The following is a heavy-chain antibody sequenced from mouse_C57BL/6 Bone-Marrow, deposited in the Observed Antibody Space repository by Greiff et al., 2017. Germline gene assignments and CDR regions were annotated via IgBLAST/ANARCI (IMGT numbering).Heavy chain of an antibody. CDR2: INPSTGGT. D-gene: IGHD4-1*01. Sequence: VQLQQSGPELVKPGASVKISCKASGYSFTGYYMNWVKQSPEKGLEWIGEINPSTGGTTYNQKFKAKATLTVDKSSSTAYMQLKSLTAEDSAVYCCTRAGMGRYFDYWGQGTTVTVSS. V-gene: IGHV1-42*01. J-gene: IGHJ2*01. CDR1: GYSFTGYY. CDR3: TRAGMGRYFDY.